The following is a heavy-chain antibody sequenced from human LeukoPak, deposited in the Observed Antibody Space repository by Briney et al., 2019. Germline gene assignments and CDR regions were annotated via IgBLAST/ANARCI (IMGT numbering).Heavy chain of an antibody. CDR1: GFSFTNYW. D-gene: IGHD2-2*02. V-gene: IGHV5-51*01. Sequence: GESLKISCKASGFSFTNYWIGWVRQMPGKGLEWMGIIYPGDSHTRYSPSFQGQVTISADKSSSTAYLQWRSLKASDTAMYYCAGHSFDTVDAFDVWGQGTIVIVSA. CDR3: AGHSFDTVDAFDV. J-gene: IGHJ3*01. CDR2: IYPGDSHT.